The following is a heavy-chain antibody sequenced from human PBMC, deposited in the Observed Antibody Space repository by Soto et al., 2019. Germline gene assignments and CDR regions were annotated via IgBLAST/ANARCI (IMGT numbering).Heavy chain of an antibody. J-gene: IGHJ4*02. CDR3: ALAKMATIPDY. D-gene: IGHD5-12*01. Sequence: GGSLRLSCAASGFTFSSYGMHWVRQAPGKGLEWVAVIWYDGSNKYYADSVKGRFTISRDNSKNTLYLQMNSLRAEDTAVYYCALAKMATIPDYWGQGTLVTVSS. V-gene: IGHV3-33*01. CDR2: IWYDGSNK. CDR1: GFTFSSYG.